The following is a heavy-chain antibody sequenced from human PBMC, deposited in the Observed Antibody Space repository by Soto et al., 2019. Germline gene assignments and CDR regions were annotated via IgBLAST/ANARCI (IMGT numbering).Heavy chain of an antibody. CDR1: GGSFSGYY. D-gene: IGHD1-26*01. V-gene: IGHV4-34*01. CDR3: ARGSGSYYYYYYGMDV. CDR2: INHSGST. Sequence: ASETLSLTCAVYGGSFSGYYWSWIRQPPGKGLEWIGEINHSGSTNYNPSLKSRVTISVDTSKNQFSLKLSSVTAADTAVYYCARGSGSYYYYYYGMDVWGQGTTVTVSS. J-gene: IGHJ6*02.